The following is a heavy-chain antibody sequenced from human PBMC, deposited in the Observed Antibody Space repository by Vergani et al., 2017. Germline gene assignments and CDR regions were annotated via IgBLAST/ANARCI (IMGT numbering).Heavy chain of an antibody. Sequence: QVQLVQSGAEVKKPGSSVKVSCKASGGTFSSYAISWVRPAPGQGLEWMGRIIPILGIANYAQQFQGRVPITADKSTSTAYMELSSLRSEDTAVYYCARGSRAGTSSYYYYGMDVWGQGTTVTVSS. CDR2: IIPILGIA. D-gene: IGHD6-19*01. J-gene: IGHJ6*02. V-gene: IGHV1-69*04. CDR3: ARGSRAGTSSYYYYGMDV. CDR1: GGTFSSYA.